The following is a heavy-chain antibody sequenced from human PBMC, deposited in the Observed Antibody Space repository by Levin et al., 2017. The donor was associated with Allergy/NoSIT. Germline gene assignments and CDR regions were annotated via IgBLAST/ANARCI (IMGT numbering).Heavy chain of an antibody. V-gene: IGHV4-39*01. CDR1: AGSVISRRHY. CDR3: VRQDSGLEQAGPLLPRFDY. Sequence: SETLSLTCTVSAGSVISRRHYWAWIRQPPGKGLEWFGSIYFGGNTYYNPSLTNRVTISVDTSKNQFSLSLTSVTAADTAVYFCVRQDSGLEQAGPLLPRFDYWGQGALVTVSS. CDR2: IYFGGNT. J-gene: IGHJ4*02. D-gene: IGHD1/OR15-1a*01.